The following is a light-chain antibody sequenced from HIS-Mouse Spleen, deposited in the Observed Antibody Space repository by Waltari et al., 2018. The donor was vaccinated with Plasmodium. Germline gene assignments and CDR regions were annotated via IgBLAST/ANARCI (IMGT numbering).Light chain of an antibody. Sequence: AIRMTQSPSSFSASPGDRLTITCRASQGISSSLAWYQQKPGKAPKLLIYAASTLQSGVPSRFSGSGSGTDFTLTISCLQSEDFATYYCQQYYSYPLTFGGGTKVEIK. CDR1: QGISSS. V-gene: IGKV1-8*01. CDR2: AAS. J-gene: IGKJ4*01. CDR3: QQYYSYPLT.